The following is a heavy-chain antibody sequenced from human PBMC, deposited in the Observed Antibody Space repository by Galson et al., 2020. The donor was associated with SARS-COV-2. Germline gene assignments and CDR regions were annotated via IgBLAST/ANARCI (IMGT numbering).Heavy chain of an antibody. Sequence: SVKVSCKASGGTFSSYAISWVRQAPGQGLEWMGGIIPIFGTANYAQKFQGRVTITADESTSTAYMELSSLRSEDTAVYYCAWGMSFGYYYGMDVWGQGTTVTVSS. CDR3: AWGMSFGYYYGMDV. J-gene: IGHJ6*02. D-gene: IGHD3-10*01. V-gene: IGHV1-69*13. CDR2: IIPIFGTA. CDR1: GGTFSSYA.